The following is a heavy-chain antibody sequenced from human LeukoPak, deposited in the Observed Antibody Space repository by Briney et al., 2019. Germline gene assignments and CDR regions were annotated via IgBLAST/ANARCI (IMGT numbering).Heavy chain of an antibody. J-gene: IGHJ6*02. CDR1: GYTFTSYG. CDR3: ARVVLSGYDRNRHYYYGMDV. V-gene: IGHV1-18*01. Sequence: GASVKVSCKASGYTFTSYGISWVRQAPGQGLEWMGWISAYNGNTNYAQKLQGRVTMTTDTSTSTAYMELRSLRSDDTAVYYCARVVLSGYDRNRHYYYGMDVWGQGTTVTVSS. D-gene: IGHD5-12*01. CDR2: ISAYNGNT.